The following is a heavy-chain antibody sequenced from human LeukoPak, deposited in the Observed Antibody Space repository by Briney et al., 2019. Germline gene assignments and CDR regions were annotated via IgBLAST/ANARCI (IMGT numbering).Heavy chain of an antibody. CDR3: ARGRKVRGVIFLYYYYYMDV. CDR1: GGSISSYY. CDR2: INHSGST. J-gene: IGHJ6*03. Sequence: PSETLSLTCTVSGGSISSYYWSWIRQPPGKGLEWIGEINHSGSTNYNPSLKSRVTISVDTSKNQFSLKLSSVTAADTAVYYCARGRKVRGVIFLYYYYYMDVWGKGTTVTVSS. V-gene: IGHV4-34*01. D-gene: IGHD3-10*01.